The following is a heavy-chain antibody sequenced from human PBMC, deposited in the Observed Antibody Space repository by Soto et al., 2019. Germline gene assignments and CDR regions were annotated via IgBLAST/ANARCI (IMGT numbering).Heavy chain of an antibody. J-gene: IGHJ4*02. CDR1: GDSVSSHSAA. D-gene: IGHD5-12*01. V-gene: IGHV6-1*01. CDR2: TYYRSGWFN. CDR3: AKGGSLGPLTGYAFDS. Sequence: QVQLQQSGPGLVKPSQTLSLTCAISGDSVSSHSAAWNWIRQSPSRGLEWLGRTYYRSGWFNNYAVSVKGRISINPDTSKNQFSLQLNSVTPEDTAVYYCAKGGSLGPLTGYAFDSWGQETLVTVSS.